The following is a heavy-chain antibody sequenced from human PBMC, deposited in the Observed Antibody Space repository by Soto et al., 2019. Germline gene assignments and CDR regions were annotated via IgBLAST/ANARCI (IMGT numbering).Heavy chain of an antibody. CDR2: IIPILGIA. Sequence: QVQLVQSGAEVKKPGSSVKVSCKASGGTFSSYTISWVRQAPGQGLEWMGRIIPILGIANYAQKFQGRVTITADKSTSTAYMELSSLRSEDTAVYYCARVDYYYDSSGPTIGMDVWGQGTTVTVSS. J-gene: IGHJ6*02. D-gene: IGHD3-22*01. CDR3: ARVDYYYDSSGPTIGMDV. CDR1: GGTFSSYT. V-gene: IGHV1-69*02.